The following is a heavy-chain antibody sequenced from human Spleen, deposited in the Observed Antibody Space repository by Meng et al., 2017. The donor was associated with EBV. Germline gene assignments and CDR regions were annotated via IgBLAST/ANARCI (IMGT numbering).Heavy chain of an antibody. D-gene: IGHD6-25*01. Sequence: HDSRPCLSTTTHALLLPCEGSRGHISSGGYYWSWIRQPPGKGLEWIGYINYRGNTYDNPSLRSRAALSVDTSKNQFSLKLSSVTAADTAVHYCARGAAKWLDPWGPGTLVTVSS. J-gene: IGHJ5*02. CDR3: ARGAAKWLDP. CDR2: INYRGNT. CDR1: RGHISSGGYY. V-gene: IGHV4-30-4*01.